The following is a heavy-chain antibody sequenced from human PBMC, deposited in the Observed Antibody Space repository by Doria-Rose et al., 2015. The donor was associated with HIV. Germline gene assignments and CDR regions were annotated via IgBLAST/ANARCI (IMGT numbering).Heavy chain of an antibody. J-gene: IGHJ6*03. CDR3: AKAPIIGPKYYFYMDV. D-gene: IGHD3-3*01. Sequence: VQLVQSGRGLVQPGRSLRLSCVGSGFSFESYAMHWVRLAPGKGLEWVAGISWDSGATGNADTVEGRFTISRDNAKKSVYLEMRSLRPEDTACYYCAKAPIIGPKYYFYMDVWGKGTSVTVSS. V-gene: IGHV3-9*01. CDR1: GFSFESYA. CDR2: ISWDSGAT.